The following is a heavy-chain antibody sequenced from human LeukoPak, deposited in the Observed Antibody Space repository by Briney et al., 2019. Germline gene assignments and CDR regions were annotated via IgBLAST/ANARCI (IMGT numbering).Heavy chain of an antibody. V-gene: IGHV4-59*01. Sequence: SETLSLTCAVSGGSINSYYWSWIRQPPGKGLECIGYIHYTGSTNYNPSLKSRVTISVDTSKNQFSLKLSSVTAADTAIYYCARGGYYGSGNDFRFDPWGQGTLVTVSS. J-gene: IGHJ5*02. CDR2: IHYTGST. CDR3: ARGGYYGSGNDFRFDP. CDR1: GGSINSYY. D-gene: IGHD3-10*01.